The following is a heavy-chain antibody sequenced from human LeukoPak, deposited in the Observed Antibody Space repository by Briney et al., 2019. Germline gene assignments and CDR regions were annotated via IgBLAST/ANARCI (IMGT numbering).Heavy chain of an antibody. CDR2: ISGAGGST. V-gene: IGHV3-23*01. Sequence: GGSLRLSCAASGFTFSSYAMTWVRQAPGKGLEWVSAISGAGGSTYYADSVKGRFTISRDNAKNSLYLQMNSLRAEDTAVYYCARARGYYCGGDCYHFQHWGQGTLVTVSS. CDR1: GFTFSSYA. D-gene: IGHD2-21*02. J-gene: IGHJ1*01. CDR3: ARARGYYCGGDCYHFQH.